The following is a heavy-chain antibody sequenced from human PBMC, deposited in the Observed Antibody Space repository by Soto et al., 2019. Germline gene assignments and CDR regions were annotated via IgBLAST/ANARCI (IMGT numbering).Heavy chain of an antibody. Sequence: QVQLQESGPGLVKPSETLSLTCTVSGGSISSDYCSWIRQPPGKGLEWIAYMSYSGTTNYNPSLKSRVTMSIDTPKNQFSLNLNSVTAADTAVYYCARGKLRTALDYCGQGTLVTVSS. CDR1: GGSISSDY. CDR2: MSYSGTT. V-gene: IGHV4-59*01. J-gene: IGHJ4*02. D-gene: IGHD2-21*02. CDR3: ARGKLRTALDY.